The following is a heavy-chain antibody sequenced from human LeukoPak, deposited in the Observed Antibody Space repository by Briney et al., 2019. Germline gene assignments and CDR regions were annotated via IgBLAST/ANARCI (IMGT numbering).Heavy chain of an antibody. CDR3: ARGMRHSSGWWIFDY. D-gene: IGHD6-19*01. V-gene: IGHV3-66*01. CDR2: IYSGGST. CDR1: GFTVSNNY. Sequence: PGGSLRLSCAASGFTVSNNYMSWVRQAPGKGLEWVSVIYSGGSTYYADSVKGRFTTSRDNSKNTLYLQMDSLRAEDTAVYYCARGMRHSSGWWIFDYWGQGTLVTVSS. J-gene: IGHJ4*02.